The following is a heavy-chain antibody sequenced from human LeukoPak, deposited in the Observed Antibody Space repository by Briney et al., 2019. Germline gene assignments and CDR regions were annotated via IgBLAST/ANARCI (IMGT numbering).Heavy chain of an antibody. CDR3: ARGSLGDGSLLIDY. CDR2: INSDGSDI. J-gene: IGHJ4*02. D-gene: IGHD3-10*01. CDR1: GFTFSSYA. Sequence: PGGSLRLSCAASGFTFSSYAMSWVRQAPGKGLVWVSRINSDGSDITYADSVKGRFTISRDNAKNTVYLQMNSLRAEDTAVYYCARGSLGDGSLLIDYWGQGTLVTVSS. V-gene: IGHV3-74*01.